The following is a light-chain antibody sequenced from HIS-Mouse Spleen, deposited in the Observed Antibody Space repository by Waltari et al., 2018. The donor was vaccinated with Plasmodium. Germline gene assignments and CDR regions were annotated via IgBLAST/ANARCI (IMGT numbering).Light chain of an antibody. V-gene: IGKV1-39*01. J-gene: IGKJ1*01. CDR1: QSISSY. Sequence: DIQMTQSPSSLSASVGDRVTITCRASQSISSYLNWSPQPPGKAPKLRIYAASSLQSGVPSRFSGSGSGTDFTLTISSLQPEDFATYYCQQSYSTPWTFGQGTKVEIK. CDR3: QQSYSTPWT. CDR2: AAS.